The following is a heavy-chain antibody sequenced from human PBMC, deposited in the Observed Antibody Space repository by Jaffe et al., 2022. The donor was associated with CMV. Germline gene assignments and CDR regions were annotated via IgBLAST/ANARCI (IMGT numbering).Heavy chain of an antibody. V-gene: IGHV3-7*01. Sequence: VQLVESGGGLVQPGGSLRLSCAASGFTFSSYWMSWVRQAPGKGLEWVANIKQDGSEKYYVDSVKGRFTISRDNAKNSLYLQLNSLRAEDTAVYYCARDCALSGGTCYQSSYWGQGTLVTVSS. J-gene: IGHJ4*02. CDR2: IKQDGSEK. D-gene: IGHD2-15*01. CDR1: GFTFSSYW. CDR3: ARDCALSGGTCYQSSY.